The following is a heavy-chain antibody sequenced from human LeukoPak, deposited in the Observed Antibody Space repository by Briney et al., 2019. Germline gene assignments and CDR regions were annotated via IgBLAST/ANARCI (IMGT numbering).Heavy chain of an antibody. CDR3: ARDQEGGIAAAGT. V-gene: IGHV4-59*01. Sequence: DPSETLSLTCTVSGGSIRSYYWSWIRQPPGKGLEWIGYINYSGSTNYNPSLKSRVTISVDTSKNQFSLKLSSVTAADTAVYYCARDQEGGIAAAGTWGQGTLVTVSS. J-gene: IGHJ5*02. CDR1: GGSIRSYY. D-gene: IGHD6-13*01. CDR2: INYSGST.